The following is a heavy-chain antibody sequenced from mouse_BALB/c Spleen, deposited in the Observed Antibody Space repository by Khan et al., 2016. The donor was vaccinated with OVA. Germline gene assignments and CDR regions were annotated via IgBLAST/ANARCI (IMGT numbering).Heavy chain of an antibody. D-gene: IGHD1-1*01. CDR3: ARIYGSDFDY. Sequence: VQLQQSGPELVKPGASVKISCKASGYSFTGYFMHWVMQSHGKSLEWIGRINPHFGETFSNQKFVDKATLTVDESSSTAHLELRSLASEDSAVYYCARIYGSDFDYWGQGTTLTVSS. J-gene: IGHJ2*01. V-gene: IGHV1-20*02. CDR1: GYSFTGYF. CDR2: INPHFGET.